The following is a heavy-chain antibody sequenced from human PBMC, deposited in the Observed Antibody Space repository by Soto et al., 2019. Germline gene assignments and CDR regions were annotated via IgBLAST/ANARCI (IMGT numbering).Heavy chain of an antibody. V-gene: IGHV2-5*02. CDR2: IYWDDDK. CDR1: GFSLSTSGVG. D-gene: IGHD6-13*01. J-gene: IGHJ5*02. CDR3: AHRQASTRIAAAGTNWFDP. Sequence: GAKLGNPTQSLTLTCTFSGFSLSTSGVGVGWIRQPPGKALEWLALIYWDDDKRYSPSLKSRLTITKDTSKNQVVLTMTNMDPVDTATYYCAHRQASTRIAAAGTNWFDPWGQGTLVTVSS.